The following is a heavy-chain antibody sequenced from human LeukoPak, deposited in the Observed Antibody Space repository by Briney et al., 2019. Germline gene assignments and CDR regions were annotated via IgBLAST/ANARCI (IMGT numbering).Heavy chain of an antibody. CDR1: GGSISSYY. CDR2: IYYSGST. V-gene: IGHV4-59*01. D-gene: IGHD3-22*01. J-gene: IGHJ5*02. Sequence: SETLSLTCTASGGSISSYYWSWIRQPPGKGLEWIGYIYYSGSTNYNPTLKSRVTISADTSKNQFSLKLCSVTAADTAVYYCVREPYDLSGHYRGWFDPWGQGTLVTVSS. CDR3: VREPYDLSGHYRGWFDP.